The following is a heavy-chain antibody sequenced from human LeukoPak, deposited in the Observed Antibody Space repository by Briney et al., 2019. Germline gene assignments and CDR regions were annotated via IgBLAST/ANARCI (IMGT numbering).Heavy chain of an antibody. CDR3: ARDADYYDSSGYYHYFDY. CDR1: GGSISSYY. D-gene: IGHD3-22*01. CDR2: IYTSGST. Sequence: PSETLSLTCTVFGGSISSYYWSWIRQPAGKGLEWIGRIYTSGSTNYNPSLKSPVTMSVDTSKNQFSLKLSSVTVADTAVYYCARDADYYDSSGYYHYFDYWGQGTLVTVSS. V-gene: IGHV4-4*07. J-gene: IGHJ4*02.